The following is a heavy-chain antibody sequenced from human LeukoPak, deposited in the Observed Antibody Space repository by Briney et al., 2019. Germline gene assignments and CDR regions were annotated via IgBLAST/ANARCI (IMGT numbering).Heavy chain of an antibody. CDR2: ISGSGGST. D-gene: IGHD3-9*01. CDR3: AKLRVILTGYFTLDGMDV. CDR1: GFTFSSYA. J-gene: IGHJ6*02. V-gene: IGHV3-23*01. Sequence: PGGSLRLSCAACGFTFSSYAMSWVRQAPGKGLEWVSAISGSGGSTYYADSVKGRFTISRDNSKNTLYLQMNSLRAEDTAVYYCAKLRVILTGYFTLDGMDVWGQGTTVTVSS.